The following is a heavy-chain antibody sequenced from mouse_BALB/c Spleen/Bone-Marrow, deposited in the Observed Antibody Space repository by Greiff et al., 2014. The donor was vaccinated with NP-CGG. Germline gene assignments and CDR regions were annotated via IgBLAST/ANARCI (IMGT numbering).Heavy chain of an antibody. V-gene: IGHV14-3*02. CDR2: IDPANGNT. Sequence: EVQLQQSGAELVKPGASVKLSCTASGFNIKDTYMHWVKQRPEQGLEWIGRIDPANGNTKYDPKFQGKATITADTSSNTAYLQLSSLTSKDTAVDYCARYYYGSSLFDYWGQGTTLTVSS. CDR3: ARYYYGSSLFDY. CDR1: GFNIKDTY. D-gene: IGHD1-1*01. J-gene: IGHJ2*01.